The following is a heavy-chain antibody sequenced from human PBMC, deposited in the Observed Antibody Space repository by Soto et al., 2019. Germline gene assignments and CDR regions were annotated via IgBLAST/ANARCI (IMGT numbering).Heavy chain of an antibody. CDR2: IYWDDDK. D-gene: IGHD6-13*01. CDR1: GFSVSTSAVG. V-gene: IGHV2-5*02. CDR3: AHVYWAASGTRYYFDY. Sequence: QITLKESGPTLVKPTQPLTLTCTFSGFSVSTSAVGVGRIRQPPGKALEWLALIYWDDDKRYSPSLKSRLTITKDTSRNQVVVTMTNMDPVDTATYYCAHVYWAASGTRYYFDYWGQGTLVTVSS. J-gene: IGHJ4*02.